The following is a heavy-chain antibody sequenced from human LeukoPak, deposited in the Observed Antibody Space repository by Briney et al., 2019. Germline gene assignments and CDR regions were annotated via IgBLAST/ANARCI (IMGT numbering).Heavy chain of an antibody. J-gene: IGHJ4*02. CDR3: ARQRVTIARRTLDY. CDR2: INSDGSEG. D-gene: IGHD4-17*01. CDR1: GFTFSGFW. V-gene: IGHV3-7*01. Sequence: GGSLRLSCAVSGFTFSGFWMSWSRQAPGKGLEWVASINSDGSEGYYADVVKGRFTISRDNAKNSLYLQMNSLRAEDTAVYYCARQRVTIARRTLDYWGQGTLVTVSS.